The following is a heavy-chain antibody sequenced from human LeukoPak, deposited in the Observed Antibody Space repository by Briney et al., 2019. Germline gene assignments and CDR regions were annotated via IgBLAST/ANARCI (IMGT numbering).Heavy chain of an antibody. CDR3: ARRYCSGGSCYPRHFDF. Sequence: SETLSLTCTVSGGSISSYYWSWIRQPPGKGLEWIGYIYYSGMTNYSLSIKSRVTMSVDTSKNQFSLNVNSATAADTAVYYCARRYCSGGSCYPRHFDFWGQGTLVTFSS. CDR2: IYYSGMT. J-gene: IGHJ4*02. V-gene: IGHV4-59*08. D-gene: IGHD2-15*01. CDR1: GGSISSYY.